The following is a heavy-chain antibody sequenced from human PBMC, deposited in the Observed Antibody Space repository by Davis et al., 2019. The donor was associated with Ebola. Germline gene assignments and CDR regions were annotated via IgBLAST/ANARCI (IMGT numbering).Heavy chain of an antibody. Sequence: GGSLRLSCAASGFTFSSYAMNWVRQAPGKGLEWVSYISSSGSTIYYADSVKGRFTISRDNAKNSLYLQMNSLRAEDTAVYYCARTKSGYSNYGYYYYGMDVWGQGTTVTVSS. J-gene: IGHJ6*02. CDR1: GFTFSSYA. CDR2: ISSSGSTI. D-gene: IGHD4-11*01. CDR3: ARTKSGYSNYGYYYYGMDV. V-gene: IGHV3-48*03.